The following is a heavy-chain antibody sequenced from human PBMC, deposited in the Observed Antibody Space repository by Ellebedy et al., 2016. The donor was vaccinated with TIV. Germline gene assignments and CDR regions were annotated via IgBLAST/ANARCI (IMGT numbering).Heavy chain of an antibody. J-gene: IGHJ1*01. CDR2: ISSTSSTI. V-gene: IGHV3-48*04. CDR1: GFSISSYW. Sequence: PGGSLRLSCEASGFSISSYWMNRVRQAPGKGLEWVSYISSTSSTIYYADSVRGRFAISRDNAKNSLYLQMNSLRAEDTALYYCARGVDTALVEHFQHWGQGTLVTVSS. D-gene: IGHD5-18*01. CDR3: ARGVDTALVEHFQH.